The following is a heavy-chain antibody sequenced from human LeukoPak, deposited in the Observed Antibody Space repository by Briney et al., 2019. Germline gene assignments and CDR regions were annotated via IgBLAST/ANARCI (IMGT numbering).Heavy chain of an antibody. D-gene: IGHD6-19*01. CDR3: ARGGPGLDYDY. V-gene: IGHV3-74*01. Sequence: GGSLRLSCAASGFTFSSYWMHWVRQAPGKGLVWVSRINSDGSSTSYADSVKGRFTISRDNAKNTLYLQMNSLRAEDTAVYYCARGGPGLDYDYWGQGTLVTVSS. CDR2: INSDGSST. J-gene: IGHJ4*02. CDR1: GFTFSSYW.